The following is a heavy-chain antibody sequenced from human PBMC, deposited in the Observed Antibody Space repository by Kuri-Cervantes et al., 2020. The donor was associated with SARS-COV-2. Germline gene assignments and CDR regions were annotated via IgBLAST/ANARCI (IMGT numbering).Heavy chain of an antibody. CDR3: VRDGDHWNFDY. D-gene: IGHD1-1*01. V-gene: IGHV3-74*01. Sequence: GGSLRLSCAASGFTFSSYWIHWVRQAPGKGLVWVSRSNPDGSYTNNADSVKGRFTLSRDNAKNMLFLQMNSLRAEDTAVYYCVRDGDHWNFDYWGQGTLVTVSS. J-gene: IGHJ4*02. CDR1: GFTFSSYW. CDR2: SNPDGSYT.